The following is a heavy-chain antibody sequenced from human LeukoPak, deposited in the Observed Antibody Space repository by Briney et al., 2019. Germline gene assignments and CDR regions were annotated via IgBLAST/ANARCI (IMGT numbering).Heavy chain of an antibody. V-gene: IGHV4-59*08. CDR3: ARSTYCGGDCSEYYMDV. J-gene: IGHJ6*03. CDR1: GGSINNHY. D-gene: IGHD2-21*01. CDR2: IHYTGTT. Sequence: SETLSLTCTVSGGSINNHYWTWIRQTPGKGLEWIGDIHYTGTTKYNPSLKSRVTISIDTSKNQFSLELSSVTAADTAVYYCARSTYCGGDCSEYYMDVWGKGTTVTVSS.